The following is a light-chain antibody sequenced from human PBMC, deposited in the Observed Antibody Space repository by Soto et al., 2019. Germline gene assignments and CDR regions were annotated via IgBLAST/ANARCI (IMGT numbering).Light chain of an antibody. CDR3: MQALQTPPT. J-gene: IGKJ2*01. Sequence: DIVMTQSPLSLPVTPGEPASISCRSSQSLLHSNGYNYLDWYLQKPGQSPQLLIYLGSNRASGVPDRFRGSGSGTEFTLKISRVEAEDVGVYYCMQALQTPPTCGQGTKLEI. CDR2: LGS. V-gene: IGKV2-28*01. CDR1: QSLLHSNGYNY.